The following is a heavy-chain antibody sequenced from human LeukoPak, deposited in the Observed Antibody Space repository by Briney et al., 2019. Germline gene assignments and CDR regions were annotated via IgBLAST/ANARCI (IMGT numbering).Heavy chain of an antibody. CDR1: GFTFSSYA. CDR2: ISGSGGST. V-gene: IGHV3-23*01. Sequence: PGGSLRLSCAASGFTFSSYAMSWVRQAPGKGLEWVSAISGSGGSTYYADSVKGRFTISRDNSKNTLYLQMNGLRGEDTAIYYCAKTIAAAGTVHWGQGTLVTVSS. D-gene: IGHD6-13*01. J-gene: IGHJ4*02. CDR3: AKTIAAAGTVH.